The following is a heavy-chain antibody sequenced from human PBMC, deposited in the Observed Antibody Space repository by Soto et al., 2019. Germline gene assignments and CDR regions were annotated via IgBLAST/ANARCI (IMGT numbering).Heavy chain of an antibody. V-gene: IGHV1-3*01. J-gene: IGHJ5*02. CDR2: INADNGLT. Sequence: QVQLLQSGAEVKKPGASVTISCKTSGFTFTSYLTHWVRQVPGQSLEWMGWINADNGLTKYSQKFEHRLTITRDTVASTAYMELTGLTSEDTGVYYCARVWSRSFDPWGQGTLVTVSP. D-gene: IGHD2-15*01. CDR1: GFTFTSYL. CDR3: ARVWSRSFDP.